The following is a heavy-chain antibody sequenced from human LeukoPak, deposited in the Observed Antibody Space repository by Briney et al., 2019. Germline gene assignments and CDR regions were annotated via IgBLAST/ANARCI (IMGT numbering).Heavy chain of an antibody. CDR3: ARDGSGTDI. D-gene: IGHD3-10*01. CDR1: GGSISSGSYY. J-gene: IGHJ3*02. V-gene: IGHV4-61*02. CDR2: IYTSGST. Sequence: SSQTLSLTCTVSGGSISSGSYYWSWIRQPAGKGLEWIGRIYTSGSTNYNPSLKSRVTISVDTSKNQFSLKLSSVTAADTAVYYCARDGSGTDIWGQGTMVTVSS.